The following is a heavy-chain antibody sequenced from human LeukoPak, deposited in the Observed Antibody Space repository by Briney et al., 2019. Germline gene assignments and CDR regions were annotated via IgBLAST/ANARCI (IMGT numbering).Heavy chain of an antibody. J-gene: IGHJ1*01. CDR2: INACNGST. CDR1: GYTFTSYA. D-gene: IGHD3-22*01. Sequence: GASVKVSCKASGYTFTSYAMHWVRQAPGQRLEWMGWINACNGSTKYSQKFQGRVTITRDTSASTDYLALRSLRSEDTAVYYCARDPRKTVLVINPPAEYFQHWGQGTLVTVSS. CDR3: ARDPRKTVLVINPPAEYFQH. V-gene: IGHV1-3*01.